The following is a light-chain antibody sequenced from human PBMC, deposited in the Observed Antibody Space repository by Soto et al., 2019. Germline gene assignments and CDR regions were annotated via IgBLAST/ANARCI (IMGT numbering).Light chain of an antibody. CDR1: QSISSW. CDR3: QQYNSYPWT. V-gene: IGKV1-5*03. Sequence: DIQMTQSPSTLSASVGDRVTITCRASQSISSWLAWYQQKPGKAPKLLIYKASSLESGVPSRFSGSGSGTEFTLTISSLQPDDFGTYYCQQYNSYPWTLGQGTTVDIK. CDR2: KAS. J-gene: IGKJ1*01.